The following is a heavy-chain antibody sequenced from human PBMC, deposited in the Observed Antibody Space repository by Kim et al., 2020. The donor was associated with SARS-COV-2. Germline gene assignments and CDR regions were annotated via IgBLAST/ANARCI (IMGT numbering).Heavy chain of an antibody. CDR2: ST. Sequence: STYSNPSLKSRVTISVDTPKNQFSLKLSSVTAADTAVYYCARDLRGAFDIWGQGTMVTVSS. D-gene: IGHD3-16*01. V-gene: IGHV4-31*02. CDR3: ARDLRGAFDI. J-gene: IGHJ3*02.